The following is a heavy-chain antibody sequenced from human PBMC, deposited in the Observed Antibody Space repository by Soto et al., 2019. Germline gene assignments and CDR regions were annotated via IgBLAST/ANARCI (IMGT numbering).Heavy chain of an antibody. CDR2: IYYSGST. J-gene: IGHJ5*02. Sequence: QLQLQESGPGLVKPSETLSLTCTVSGGSISSSSYYWGWIRQPPGKGLEWIGSIYYSGSTYYNPSLKSRVTISVDTSKNQFSLKLSSVTAADTAVYYCARHHRSGEWLVGLQFDPWGQGTLVTISS. V-gene: IGHV4-39*01. CDR3: ARHHRSGEWLVGLQFDP. D-gene: IGHD6-19*01. CDR1: GGSISSSSYY.